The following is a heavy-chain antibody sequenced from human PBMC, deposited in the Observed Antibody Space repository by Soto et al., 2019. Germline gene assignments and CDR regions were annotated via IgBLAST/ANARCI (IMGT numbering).Heavy chain of an antibody. CDR3: ARMMYNWNPFDI. Sequence: QVTLKESGPVLVKPTETLTLTCTVSGFSLSNARMGVSWIRQPTGKALEWLAHIFSNDEKSYSTSLKSRLTISKDTAKSQVVLTMTNMDPVDTATYYCARMMYNWNPFDIWGQGTMVTVSS. V-gene: IGHV2-26*01. J-gene: IGHJ3*02. CDR1: GFSLSNARMG. D-gene: IGHD1-20*01. CDR2: IFSNDEK.